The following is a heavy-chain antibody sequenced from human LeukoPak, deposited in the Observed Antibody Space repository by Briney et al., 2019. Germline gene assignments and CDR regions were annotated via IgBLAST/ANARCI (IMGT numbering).Heavy chain of an antibody. CDR1: GFSFRDAW. D-gene: IGHD3-22*01. Sequence: GGSLRLSCVASGFSFRDAWMNWVRQAPGKGLEWVGRVKRSYDGLTTDYAAPVKGRFSISRDDSQSTLYLQMNSLKTEDTGLYYCTTLTMIIGSRSVHWGQGVQVTVSS. CDR3: TTLTMIIGSRSVH. J-gene: IGHJ4*02. CDR2: VKRSYDGLTT. V-gene: IGHV3-15*01.